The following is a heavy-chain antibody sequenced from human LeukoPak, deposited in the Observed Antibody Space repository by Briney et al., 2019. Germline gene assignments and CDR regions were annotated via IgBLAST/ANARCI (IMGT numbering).Heavy chain of an antibody. CDR2: ISAYNGNT. CDR1: GYTFTSYG. D-gene: IGHD3-10*01. V-gene: IGHV1-18*01. J-gene: IGHJ6*02. Sequence: GASVKVSCKASGYTFTSYGISWVRQAPGQGLEWMGWISAYNGNTNYAQKLQGRVTMTTDTSTSTAYMELRSLRSDDTAVYYCAGTERSGSYYYGMDVWGQGTTVTVSS. CDR3: AGTERSGSYYYGMDV.